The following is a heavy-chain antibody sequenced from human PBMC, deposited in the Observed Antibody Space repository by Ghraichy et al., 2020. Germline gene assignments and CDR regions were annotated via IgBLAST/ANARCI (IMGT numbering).Heavy chain of an antibody. J-gene: IGHJ4*02. Sequence: LSLTCAASGFTFRNHGMNWVRQAPGKGLEWISYISSSSDPIFYADSVKGRFTISRDNAKNSLYLHMSSLRDEDMAVYYCARAYYGSGSYSLDYWGQGTLVAVSS. V-gene: IGHV3-48*02. D-gene: IGHD3-10*01. CDR2: ISSSSDPI. CDR1: GFTFRNHG. CDR3: ARAYYGSGSYSLDY.